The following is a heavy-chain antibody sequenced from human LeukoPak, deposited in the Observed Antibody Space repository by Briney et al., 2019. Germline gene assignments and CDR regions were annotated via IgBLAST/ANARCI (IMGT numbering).Heavy chain of an antibody. CDR3: ARDRYFNLRYYYYYYMDV. D-gene: IGHD2/OR15-2a*01. CDR2: IYTSGST. J-gene: IGHJ6*03. V-gene: IGHV4-4*07. CDR1: GGSISGYY. Sequence: SETLSLTCTVSGGSISGYYWSWIRQPAGKGLEWIGRIYTSGSTNYNLSLKSRVTMSVDTSKNQFSLKLSSVTAADTAVYYCARDRYFNLRYYYYYYMDVWGKGTTVTVSS.